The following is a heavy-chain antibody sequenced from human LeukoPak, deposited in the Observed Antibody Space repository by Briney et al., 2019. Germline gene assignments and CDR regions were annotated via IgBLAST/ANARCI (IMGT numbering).Heavy chain of an antibody. CDR2: IVVGSGNT. CDR1: GFTFTSSA. Sequence: ASVKVSCKASGFTFTSSAMQWVRQARGQRLEWIGWIVVGSGNTNYAQKFQERVTITRDMSTSTAYMEPSSLRSEDTAVYYCAAERDSSGGIDYWGQGTLVTVSS. J-gene: IGHJ4*02. D-gene: IGHD6-19*01. CDR3: AAERDSSGGIDY. V-gene: IGHV1-58*02.